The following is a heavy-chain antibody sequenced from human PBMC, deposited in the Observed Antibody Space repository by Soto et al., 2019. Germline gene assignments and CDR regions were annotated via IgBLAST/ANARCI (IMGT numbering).Heavy chain of an antibody. CDR3: ARRIGTNWFDP. CDR1: CGSISSGGYY. CDR2: IYYSGST. D-gene: IGHD2-15*01. V-gene: IGHV4-31*03. J-gene: IGHJ5*02. Sequence: SETLSLTCTVSCGSISSGGYYWSWIRQHPGKGLEWIGYIYYSGSTYYNPSLKSRVTISVDTSKNQFSLKLSSVTAADTAVYYCARRIGTNWFDPWGQGTLVTVSS.